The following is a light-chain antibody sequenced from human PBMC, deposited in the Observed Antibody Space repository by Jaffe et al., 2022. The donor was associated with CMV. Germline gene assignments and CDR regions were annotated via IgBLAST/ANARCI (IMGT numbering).Light chain of an antibody. Sequence: SYVLTQPPSVSVAPGKTASISCGGNNIGTQRVHWYQQKPGQAPVMVIYYDSERPSGIPERFSGSNSGNTATLTISRVEAGDEADYYCQVWDSDSEHWVFGGGTKVTVL. CDR3: QVWDSDSEHWV. CDR1: NIGTQR. V-gene: IGLV3-21*04. J-gene: IGLJ3*02. CDR2: YDS.